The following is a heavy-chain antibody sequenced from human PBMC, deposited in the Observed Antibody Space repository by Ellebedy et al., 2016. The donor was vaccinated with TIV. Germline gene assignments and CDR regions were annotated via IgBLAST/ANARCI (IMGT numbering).Heavy chain of an antibody. CDR2: IYFIGTT. V-gene: IGHV4-39*01. Sequence: GSLRLXCNVSGGSVRSSYYWGWIRQPPGKGLEWIGSIYFIGTTSYNPSLKSRVFISVDTSKNQFSLNLKSVTAADTAVYFCARLGASSDYYRIDYWGQGTLVAVSS. CDR3: ARLGASSDYYRIDY. J-gene: IGHJ4*02. CDR1: GGSVRSSYY. D-gene: IGHD2-21*02.